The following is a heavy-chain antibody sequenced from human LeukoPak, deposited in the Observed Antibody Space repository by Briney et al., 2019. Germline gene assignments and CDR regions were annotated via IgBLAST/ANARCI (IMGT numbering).Heavy chain of an antibody. D-gene: IGHD2-15*01. CDR1: GVTVSSNY. Sequence: GGSLRLSCAASGVTVSSNYMTWVRQAPGKGLEWLSVIYSGGDTYYADFVKGRFSISRDNSKNTLYLQMNSLRAEDTALYYCARRGGEGFFDYWGQGTLVTVSS. V-gene: IGHV3-66*01. CDR3: ARRGGEGFFDY. J-gene: IGHJ4*02. CDR2: IYSGGDT.